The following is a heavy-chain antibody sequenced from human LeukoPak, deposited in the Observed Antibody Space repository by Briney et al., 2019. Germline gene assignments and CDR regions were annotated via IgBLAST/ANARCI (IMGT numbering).Heavy chain of an antibody. V-gene: IGHV4-61*02. J-gene: IGHJ6*03. Sequence: SETLSLTCSVSVDSLGSGRYYGTWIRQPAGEGLQWIGRLYTNENTNYNPSRGSRVSISVDTSKTQFFLKLTSVTAADTAVYFCARGVVTDDYYMDVWGKGTAITVSS. CDR3: ARGVVTDDYYMDV. D-gene: IGHD2-21*02. CDR2: LYTNENT. CDR1: VDSLGSGRYY.